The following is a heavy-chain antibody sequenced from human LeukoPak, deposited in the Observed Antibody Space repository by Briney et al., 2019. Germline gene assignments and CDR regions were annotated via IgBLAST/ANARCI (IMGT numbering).Heavy chain of an antibody. CDR2: IYPGDSDT. J-gene: IGHJ5*02. V-gene: IGHV5-51*01. Sequence: GESLKISCKGSGYSFTSYWIGWVRRMPGKGLEWMGIIYPGDSDTRYSPSFQGQVTISADKSISTAYLQWSSLKASDTAMYYCARRGYCSSTSCYSGRYNWFDPWGQGTLVTVSS. CDR1: GYSFTSYW. CDR3: ARRGYCSSTSCYSGRYNWFDP. D-gene: IGHD2-2*02.